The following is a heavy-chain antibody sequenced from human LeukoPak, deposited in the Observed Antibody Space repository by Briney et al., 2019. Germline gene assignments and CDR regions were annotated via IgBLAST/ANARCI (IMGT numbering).Heavy chain of an antibody. CDR3: VRDTRYDMDV. V-gene: IGHV4-4*07. J-gene: IGHJ6*03. CDR1: GGSINGYY. CDR2: IYTSGST. Sequence: SETLSLTCTVSGGSINGYYCSWIRQSAGKGLEWIGRIYTSGSTTYNPSLKSRVAMSVDTSKNQFSLKVTSVTAADTAVYFCVRDTRYDMDVWGSGTTVTVSS.